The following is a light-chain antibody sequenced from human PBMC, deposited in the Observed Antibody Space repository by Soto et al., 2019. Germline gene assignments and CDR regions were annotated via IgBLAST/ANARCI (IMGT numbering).Light chain of an antibody. CDR2: EVS. Sequence: QSALTQPASVSGSPGQSITISCTGTSHDIGGYKYVSWYQQHPGKAPKLMIYEVSNRPSGVSNRFSGSKSGNTASLTISGLQTEHEADYYCCAYTSTSALYVFGTGTKVTVL. J-gene: IGLJ1*01. CDR1: SHDIGGYKY. V-gene: IGLV2-14*01. CDR3: CAYTSTSALYV.